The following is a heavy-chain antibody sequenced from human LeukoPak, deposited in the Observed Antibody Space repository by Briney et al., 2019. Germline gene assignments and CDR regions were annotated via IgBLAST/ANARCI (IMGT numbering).Heavy chain of an antibody. D-gene: IGHD4-17*01. Sequence: GGSLRLSCAASGFTFSSHSMNWVRQAPGKGLEWVSSISSSSSYIYYADSVKGRFTISRDNAKNTLYLQMNSLRVEDTAVYYCARENYGDYVGQRIDYWGQGTLVTVSS. V-gene: IGHV3-21*04. CDR1: GFTFSSHS. CDR3: ARENYGDYVGQRIDY. J-gene: IGHJ4*02. CDR2: ISSSSSYI.